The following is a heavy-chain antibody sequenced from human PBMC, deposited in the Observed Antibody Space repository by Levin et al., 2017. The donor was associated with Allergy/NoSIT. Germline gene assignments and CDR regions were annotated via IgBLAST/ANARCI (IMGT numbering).Heavy chain of an antibody. CDR1: GFTFSSYA. CDR2: ISSNGGST. J-gene: IGHJ6*03. Sequence: PGGSLRLSCSASGFTFSSYAMHWVRQAPGKGLEYVSAISSNGGSTYYADSVKGRFTISRDNSKNTLYRQMSSLRAEDTAVYYCVKESTGSGSYGFYYYYYYMDGWGKGTTVTVSS. V-gene: IGHV3-64D*06. CDR3: VKESTGSGSYGFYYYYYYMDG. D-gene: IGHD3-10*01.